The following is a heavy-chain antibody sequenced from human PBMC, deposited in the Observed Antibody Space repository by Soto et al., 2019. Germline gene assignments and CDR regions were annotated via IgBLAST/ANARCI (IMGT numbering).Heavy chain of an antibody. CDR2: ISGSGGST. D-gene: IGHD5-18*01. Sequence: PGGSLRLSCAASGFTFSSYAMSWVRQAPGKGLEWVSAISGSGGSTYYADSVKGRFTISRDNSRNTLYLQMNSLRAEDTAMYYCAGPKGLHLWLFDHWGQGTQVTVSS. CDR3: AGPKGLHLWLFDH. J-gene: IGHJ4*02. V-gene: IGHV3-23*01. CDR1: GFTFSSYA.